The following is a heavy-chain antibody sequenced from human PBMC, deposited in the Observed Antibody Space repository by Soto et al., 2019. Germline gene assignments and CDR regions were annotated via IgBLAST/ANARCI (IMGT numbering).Heavy chain of an antibody. V-gene: IGHV4-34*01. CDR2: IYQSVSI. D-gene: IGHD3-16*01. Sequence: QVQLQQWGAGLLKPSETLSLTCAVYSGSFSGYYWSWIRQPPGKGLEWIGEIYQSVSIISNPSLESRVTISGDSSKNQFSLKLRSVTAADTAVYYCARHGGYYFDYWGQGTLVTVSS. J-gene: IGHJ4*02. CDR3: ARHGGYYFDY. CDR1: SGSFSGYY.